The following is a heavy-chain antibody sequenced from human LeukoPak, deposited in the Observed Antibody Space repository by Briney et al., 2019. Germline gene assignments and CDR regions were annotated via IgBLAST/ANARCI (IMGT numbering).Heavy chain of an antibody. CDR1: GFTFSSYS. D-gene: IGHD6-25*01. CDR3: ARISGSPPDY. J-gene: IGHJ4*02. CDR2: ISSSSSYI. V-gene: IGHV3-21*01. Sequence: PGGSLRLSCAASGFTFSSYSMNWVRQAPGRGLEWVSSISSSSSYIYYADSVKGRFTISRDNAKNALYLQMNSLRAEDTAVYYCARISGSPPDYWGQGTLVTVSS.